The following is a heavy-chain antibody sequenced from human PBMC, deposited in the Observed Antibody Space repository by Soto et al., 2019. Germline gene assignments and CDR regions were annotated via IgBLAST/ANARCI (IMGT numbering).Heavy chain of an antibody. Sequence: GGSLRLSCAASGFTFSSYAMSWVRQAPGKGLEWVSAISGSGGSTYYADSVKGRFTISRDNSKNTLYLQMNSLRAEDTAVYYCANAAAFTYYYDSSPPDWGQGTLVTVSS. CDR2: ISGSGGST. CDR1: GFTFSSYA. J-gene: IGHJ4*02. V-gene: IGHV3-23*01. CDR3: ANAAAFTYYYDSSPPD. D-gene: IGHD3-22*01.